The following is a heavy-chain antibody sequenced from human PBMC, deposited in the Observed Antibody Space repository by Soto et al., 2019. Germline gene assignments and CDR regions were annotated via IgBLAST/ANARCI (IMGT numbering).Heavy chain of an antibody. CDR3: GKLPFSPGTTGSFDS. J-gene: IGHJ4*02. CDR2: LSGRGGTT. V-gene: IGHV3-23*01. Sequence: EVQLLESGGGLEQPGGSLRLSCAASGFTFSSYAMSWVRQAPGKGLEWVSGLSGRGGTTYYADSVKGRFTISRDNSKNTLYLQMNSLRAEDPAVYYCGKLPFSPGTTGSFDSWGQGTLVTVSS. D-gene: IGHD1-1*01. CDR1: GFTFSSYA.